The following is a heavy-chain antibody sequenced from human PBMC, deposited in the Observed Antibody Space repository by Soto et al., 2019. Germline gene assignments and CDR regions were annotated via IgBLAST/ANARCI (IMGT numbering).Heavy chain of an antibody. Sequence: SVKVSCKASGGIFSTYAISWLRQAPGQGLEWMGGIIPLFGTPNYAQKLQGRVTMTTDASTSTAYMELRSLRSDDTAVYYCSRECVVVVASTPSYYYYYYMDVWGKGTTVTVSS. CDR2: IIPLFGTP. D-gene: IGHD2-15*01. CDR3: SRECVVVVASTPSYYYYYYMDV. V-gene: IGHV1-69*05. J-gene: IGHJ6*03. CDR1: GGIFSTYA.